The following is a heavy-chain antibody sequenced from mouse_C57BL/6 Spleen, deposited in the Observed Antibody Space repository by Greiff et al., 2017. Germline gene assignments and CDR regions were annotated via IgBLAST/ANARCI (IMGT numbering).Heavy chain of an antibody. CDR1: GYSFTGYY. CDR3: ARPDYGSSYDFDY. Sequence: EVQLQESGPELVKPGASVKISCKASGYSFTGYYMNWVKQSPEKSLEWIGEINPSTGGTTYNQKFKAKATLTVDKSSSTAYMQLKSLTSEDSAVYYCARPDYGSSYDFDYWGQGTTLTVSS. CDR2: INPSTGGT. J-gene: IGHJ2*01. D-gene: IGHD1-1*01. V-gene: IGHV1-42*01.